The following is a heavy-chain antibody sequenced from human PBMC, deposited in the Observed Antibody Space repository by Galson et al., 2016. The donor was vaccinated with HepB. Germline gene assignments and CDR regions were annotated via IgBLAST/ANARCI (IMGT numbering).Heavy chain of an antibody. CDR3: ARDLTLYYCSGTSCPNGFDN. V-gene: IGHV3-48*02. CDR1: GVTFSNYG. CDR2: INRSGSTV. D-gene: IGHD2-2*01. J-gene: IGHJ4*02. Sequence: SLRLSCAASGVTFSNYGMDWVRQAPGKGLEWVSYINRSGSTVYYADSVKGRFTISRDNAKNSLYLQMNSLRDEDTAVYFCARDLTLYYCSGTSCPNGFDNWGQGTLVTVSS.